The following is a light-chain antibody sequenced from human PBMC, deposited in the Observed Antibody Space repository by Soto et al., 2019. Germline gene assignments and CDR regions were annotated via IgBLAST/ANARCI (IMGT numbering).Light chain of an antibody. CDR2: EVS. Sequence: QSALTQPPSASGFPGQSVTISCTGTSSDFGGYNYVSWYQRHPGKAPKLMIYEVSKRPSGVPDRFSGSKSGNTASLTVSGLQAEDEADYYCSSYAGSNNFGVFGTGTKVTVL. J-gene: IGLJ1*01. V-gene: IGLV2-8*01. CDR1: SSDFGGYNY. CDR3: SSYAGSNNFGV.